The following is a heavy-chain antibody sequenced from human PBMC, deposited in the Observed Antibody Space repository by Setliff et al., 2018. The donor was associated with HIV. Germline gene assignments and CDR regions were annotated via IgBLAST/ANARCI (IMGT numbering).Heavy chain of an antibody. Sequence: PSETLSLTCAVYGGSFSGYYWTWIRQSPGKGLEWIGEINHSGSTNYNSSLKSRVTMSVDTSKNQFSLNLSSVTAADTAVYYCAREGSSTSPIPLWGQGILVTVSS. CDR1: GGSFSGYY. CDR2: INHSGST. J-gene: IGHJ4*02. V-gene: IGHV4-34*01. D-gene: IGHD2-2*01. CDR3: AREGSSTSPIPL.